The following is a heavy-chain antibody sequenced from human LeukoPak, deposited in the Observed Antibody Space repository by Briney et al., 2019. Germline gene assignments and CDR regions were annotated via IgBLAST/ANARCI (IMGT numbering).Heavy chain of an antibody. CDR3: ARGVILYYYYGMDV. J-gene: IGHJ6*02. Sequence: PSETLSLTCTVSGGSISSSSYYWGWIRQPPGKGLEWIGEINHSGSTNYNPSLKSRVTISVDTSKNQFSLKLSSVTAADTAVYYCARGVILYYYYGMDVWGQGTTVIVSS. D-gene: IGHD2/OR15-2a*01. V-gene: IGHV4-39*07. CDR2: INHSGST. CDR1: GGSISSSSYY.